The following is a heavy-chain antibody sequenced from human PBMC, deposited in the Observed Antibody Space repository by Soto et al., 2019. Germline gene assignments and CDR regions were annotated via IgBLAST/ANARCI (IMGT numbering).Heavy chain of an antibody. CDR2: INHTGGT. Sequence: SETLSLTCAVYGGSVNGYYWNWIRQPPGKGLEWIGEINHTGGTHYNPSLNSRVTMSVDTSKNQFSLRLSSVTAADTAIYYCATRIPVFGLLIPPFDPWGQGTQVTVSS. CDR3: ATRIPVFGLLIPPFDP. J-gene: IGHJ5*02. CDR1: GGSVNGYY. V-gene: IGHV4-34*01. D-gene: IGHD3-3*01.